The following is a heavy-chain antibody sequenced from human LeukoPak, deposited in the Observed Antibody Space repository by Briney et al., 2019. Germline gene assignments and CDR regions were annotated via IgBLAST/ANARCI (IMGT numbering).Heavy chain of an antibody. CDR3: ARQDPTDFWSGYYAPPNWFDP. D-gene: IGHD3-3*01. CDR1: GGSISSSSYY. V-gene: IGHV4-39*01. Sequence: SETLSLTCTVSGGSISSSSYYWGWIRQPPGKGLEWIGSIYYSGSTYYNPSLKSRVTISVDTSKNQFSLKLSSATAADTAVYYCARQDPTDFWSGYYAPPNWFDPWGQGTLVTVSS. J-gene: IGHJ5*02. CDR2: IYYSGST.